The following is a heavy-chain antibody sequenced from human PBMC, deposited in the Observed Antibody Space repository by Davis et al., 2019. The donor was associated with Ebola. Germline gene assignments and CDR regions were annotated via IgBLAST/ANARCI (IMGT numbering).Heavy chain of an antibody. Sequence: ASVTVSCKASGCTFTSYDINWVRQATGQGLEWMGWMNPNSGNTGYAQKFQGRVNITRNTSISTAYMELRSLRSDDTAVYYCARVGPAAMRSDGMDVWGQGTTVTVSS. CDR1: GCTFTSYD. CDR2: MNPNSGNT. CDR3: ARVGPAAMRSDGMDV. J-gene: IGHJ6*02. D-gene: IGHD2-2*01. V-gene: IGHV1-8*03.